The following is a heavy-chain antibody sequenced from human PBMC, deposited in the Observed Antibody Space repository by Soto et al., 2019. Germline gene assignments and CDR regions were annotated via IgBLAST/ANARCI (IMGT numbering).Heavy chain of an antibody. J-gene: IGHJ6*02. V-gene: IGHV6-1*01. Sequence: SQTLSLTCAVSGDSVSSNSAAWNWIRQSPSRGLEWLGRTYYRSKWYNDYAVSVKSRITINPDTSKNQFSLQLNSVTPEDTAVSYCAREGIAVAGSLMGHYGMDVWGQGTTVTVSS. CDR3: AREGIAVAGSLMGHYGMDV. CDR2: TYYRSKWYN. D-gene: IGHD6-19*01. CDR1: GDSVSSNSAA.